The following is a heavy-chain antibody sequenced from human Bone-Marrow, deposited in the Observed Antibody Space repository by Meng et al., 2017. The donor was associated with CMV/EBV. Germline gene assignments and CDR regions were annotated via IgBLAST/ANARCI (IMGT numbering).Heavy chain of an antibody. CDR3: VRGRRVPAAIVGY. V-gene: IGHV3-30-3*01. Sequence: GESLKIACAASGFTFSSYAMHWVRQAPGKGLEWVAVISYDGSNKYYADSVKGRFTISRDNSKNTLYLQMNSLRAEDTAVYYCVRGRRVPAAIVGYWGQGTLVTVSS. J-gene: IGHJ4*02. CDR2: ISYDGSNK. D-gene: IGHD2-2*01. CDR1: GFTFSSYA.